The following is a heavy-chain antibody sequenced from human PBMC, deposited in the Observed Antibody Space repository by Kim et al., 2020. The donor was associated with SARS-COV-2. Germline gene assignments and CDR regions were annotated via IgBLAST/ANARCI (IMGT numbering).Heavy chain of an antibody. CDR3: TRIPATTLAFWDAFDI. V-gene: IGHV3-73*01. D-gene: IGHD3-3*02. CDR1: GFTFSGSP. CDR2: IRSKTNNYAT. J-gene: IGHJ3*02. Sequence: GGSLRLSCAASGFTFSGSPMHWVRQASGKGLEWVGRIRSKTNNYATTYAASVRGRFTISRDDSKNTAYLEMNGLKTEDTAVYYCTRIPATTLAFWDAFDIWGQGTMVTVYS.